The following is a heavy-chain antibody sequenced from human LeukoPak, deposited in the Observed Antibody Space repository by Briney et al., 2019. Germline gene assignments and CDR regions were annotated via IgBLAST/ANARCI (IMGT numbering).Heavy chain of an antibody. D-gene: IGHD6-19*01. CDR2: ISGSRGTT. J-gene: IGHJ4*02. CDR1: GFTFSSYA. CDR3: AKEMTGGWPFDY. V-gene: IGHV3-23*01. Sequence: PGGSLRLSCAASGFTFSSYAMSWVRQAPGKGLEWVSGISGSRGTTYYADSVKGRLTISRDNSKNTLYLRMNSLRADDTAVYYCAKEMTGGWPFDYWGQGTLVTVSS.